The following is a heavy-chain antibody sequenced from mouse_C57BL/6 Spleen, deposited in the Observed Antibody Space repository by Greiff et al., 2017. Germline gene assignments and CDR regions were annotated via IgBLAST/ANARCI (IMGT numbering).Heavy chain of an antibody. CDR3: ARATYYEYGSFAY. J-gene: IGHJ3*01. D-gene: IGHD2-4*01. CDR1: GFTFSDYG. CDR2: ISSGSSTI. V-gene: IGHV5-17*01. Sequence: EVQLVESGGGLVKPGGSLKLSCAASGFTFSDYGMHWVRQAPEKGLEWVAYISSGSSTIYYADTVKGRFTISRDNAKNTLFLQMTSLRSEDTAMYYCARATYYEYGSFAYWGQGTLVTVSA.